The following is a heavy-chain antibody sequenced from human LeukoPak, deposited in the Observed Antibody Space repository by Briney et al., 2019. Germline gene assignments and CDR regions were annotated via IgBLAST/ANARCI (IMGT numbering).Heavy chain of an antibody. CDR3: AREGGYSSSPPFDY. CDR2: IYSGGSP. D-gene: IGHD6-13*01. Sequence: GGSLRLSCAASGFTVSSNYMSWVRQAPGKGLEWVSVIYSGGSPYYADSVKGRFTISRDNSKNTLYLQMNSLRAEDTAVYYCAREGGYSSSPPFDYWGQGTLVTVSS. V-gene: IGHV3-66*02. J-gene: IGHJ4*02. CDR1: GFTVSSNY.